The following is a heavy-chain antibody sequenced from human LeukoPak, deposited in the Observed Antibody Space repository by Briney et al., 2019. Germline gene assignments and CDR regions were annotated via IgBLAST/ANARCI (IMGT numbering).Heavy chain of an antibody. CDR3: ARHCDSSWQTPFDY. Sequence: SETLSLTCAVYGGSFSGYYWSWIRQPPGKGLEWIGYIYYSGSTNYNPSLKSRVTISVNTSKNQFSLKVTSVTAADTAVYYCARHCDSSWQTPFDYWGQGTLVTVSS. J-gene: IGHJ4*02. CDR1: GGSFSGYY. CDR2: IYYSGST. V-gene: IGHV4-59*08. D-gene: IGHD6-13*01.